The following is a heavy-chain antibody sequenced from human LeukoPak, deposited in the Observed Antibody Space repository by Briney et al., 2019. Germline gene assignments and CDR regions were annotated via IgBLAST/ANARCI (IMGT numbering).Heavy chain of an antibody. CDR3: ARDGRITMVRGVMLYYYYGMDV. Sequence: ASVKVSCKASGYTFTSYGISWVRQAPGQGLEWMGWISAYNGNTNYAQKLQGRVTMTTDTSTSTAYMELRSLRSDDTAVYYCARDGRITMVRGVMLYYYYGMDVWGQGTTVTVSS. CDR2: ISAYNGNT. D-gene: IGHD3-10*01. V-gene: IGHV1-18*01. CDR1: GYTFTSYG. J-gene: IGHJ6*02.